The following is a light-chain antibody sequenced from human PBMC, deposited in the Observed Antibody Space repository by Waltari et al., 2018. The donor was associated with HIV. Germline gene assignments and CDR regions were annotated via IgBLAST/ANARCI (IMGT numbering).Light chain of an antibody. Sequence: DIELTQSPVSLTVSPGEPASIYCRSGQSLLHSYGYNYLDWYVQKPGQSPRLLFYLGSNRASGVPDRFSASGSGTHFTLDISRVEAEDVGVYYCMQALQTWTFGQGTKVEIK. CDR2: LGS. CDR3: MQALQTWT. J-gene: IGKJ1*01. CDR1: QSLLHSYGYNY. V-gene: IGKV2-28*01.